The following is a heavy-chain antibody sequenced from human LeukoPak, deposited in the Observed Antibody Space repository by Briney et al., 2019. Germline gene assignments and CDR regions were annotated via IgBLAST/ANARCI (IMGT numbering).Heavy chain of an antibody. CDR3: ANNSGVSWGVSAY. CDR2: FVSTGGRT. CDR1: GFTFSTYA. J-gene: IGHJ4*02. V-gene: IGHV3-23*01. D-gene: IGHD2-15*01. Sequence: PGGSLRLSCAASGFTFSTYAMTWVRQAPGKGLEWISTFVSTGGRTFYADSVKGRFTISRDNSKNTLYLQMNSLRAEDTALYYCANNSGVSWGVSAYWGQGTLVTVSS.